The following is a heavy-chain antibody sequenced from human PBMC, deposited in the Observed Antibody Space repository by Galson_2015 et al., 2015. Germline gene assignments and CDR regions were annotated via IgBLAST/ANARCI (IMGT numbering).Heavy chain of an antibody. CDR2: ISYDGSTK. CDR3: GKEYDDSAYYITADY. CDR1: GFTFSNYG. Sequence: SLRLSCAASGFTFSNYGMHWVRQAPGRGLEWVAVISYDGSTKYYADCVKGRFTISRDNSKNTVYLQMNGLRAEDTAMFYCGKEYDDSAYYITADYWVHGPLVTVSS. J-gene: IGHJ4*01. D-gene: IGHD3-3*01. V-gene: IGHV3-30*18.